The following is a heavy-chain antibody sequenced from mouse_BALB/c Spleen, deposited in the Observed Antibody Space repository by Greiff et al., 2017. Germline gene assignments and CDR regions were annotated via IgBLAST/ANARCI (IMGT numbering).Heavy chain of an antibody. J-gene: IGHJ1*01. D-gene: IGHD2-4*01. Sequence: EVMLVESGGGLVQPGGSLKLSCAASGFTFSSYTMSWVRQTPEKRLEWVAYISNGGGSTYYPDTVKGRFTISRDNAKNTLYLQMSSLKSEDTAMYYCARHGMITYWYFDVWGAGTTVTVSS. CDR3: ARHGMITYWYFDV. CDR2: ISNGGGST. V-gene: IGHV5-12-2*01. CDR1: GFTFSSYT.